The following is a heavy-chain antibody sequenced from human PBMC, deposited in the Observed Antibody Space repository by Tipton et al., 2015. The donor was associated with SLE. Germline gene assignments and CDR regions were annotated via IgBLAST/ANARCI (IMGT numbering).Heavy chain of an antibody. CDR2: ISYSGTT. Sequence: LSLTCTVSGVSISYYYWSWIRQPPGKGLEWIGYISYSGTTLYNPSLKSRVTMSLDTSKNQVSLKLISVTAADTAVYYCARVGLQWLIRYYFDYWGQGALVTVSS. CDR1: GVSISYYY. D-gene: IGHD6-19*01. J-gene: IGHJ4*02. CDR3: ARVGLQWLIRYYFDY. V-gene: IGHV4-59*08.